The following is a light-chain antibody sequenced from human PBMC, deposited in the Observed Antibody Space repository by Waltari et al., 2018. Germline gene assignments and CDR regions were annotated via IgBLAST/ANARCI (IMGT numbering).Light chain of an antibody. CDR2: EVS. CDR1: SSAVGSYNL. V-gene: IGLV2-23*02. CDR3: SSYAGNRSVV. Sequence: QSALTQPASVSGSPGKSITVPCTGTSSAVGSYNLVSWYQQHPGKAPKLLIFEVSQLPSGISNRFSGSKSGNTASLTVSGLQAEDGADYYCSSYAGNRSVVFGGGTKLTVL. J-gene: IGLJ2*01.